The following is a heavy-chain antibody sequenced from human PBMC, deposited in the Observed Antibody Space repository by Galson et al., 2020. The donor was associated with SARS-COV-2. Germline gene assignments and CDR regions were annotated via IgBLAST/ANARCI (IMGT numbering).Heavy chain of an antibody. CDR1: GSSINTYY. V-gene: IGHV4-59*08. CDR2: NYYTGSPS. CDR3: ARQASTLMDFDY. Sequence: ETSETLSLTCTVSGSSINTYYWSWIRQSPGRGLEWNGHNYYTGSPSNYNPSLKSPVSISVDTSKNQFSLKLSSVTAADTAVYSCARQASTLMDFDYWGQGTLVTVSS. D-gene: IGHD2-8*01. J-gene: IGHJ4*02.